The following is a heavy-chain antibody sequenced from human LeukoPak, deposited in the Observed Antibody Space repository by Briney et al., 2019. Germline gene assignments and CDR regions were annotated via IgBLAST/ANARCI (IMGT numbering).Heavy chain of an antibody. J-gene: IGHJ6*02. CDR1: GFPFSDYN. Sequence: SGESLRPSCAASGFPFSDYNMNWVRQAPGKGLEWVSYITNGGSTIHHADSVKGRFTISRDNAKKTLYLQMNSLRAEDTAVYYCARSIGLTGGGVDVWGQGTTVTVSS. D-gene: IGHD3-9*01. V-gene: IGHV3-11*01. CDR2: ITNGGSTI. CDR3: ARSIGLTGGGVDV.